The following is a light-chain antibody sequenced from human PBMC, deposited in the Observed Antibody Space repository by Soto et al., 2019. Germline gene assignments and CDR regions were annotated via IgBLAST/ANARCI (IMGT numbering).Light chain of an antibody. Sequence: DIVMTQSPDSLAVSLGERATINCKSSQSVLPSSNQKNYLGWFQKKPGQPPKLLISWASIREPGVPDRLSGSGSGTDFTLTITSLEAEDVAVYYCHQYYGTPLTFGGGTKVEVK. CDR1: QSVLPSSNQKNY. J-gene: IGKJ4*01. V-gene: IGKV4-1*01. CDR3: HQYYGTPLT. CDR2: WAS.